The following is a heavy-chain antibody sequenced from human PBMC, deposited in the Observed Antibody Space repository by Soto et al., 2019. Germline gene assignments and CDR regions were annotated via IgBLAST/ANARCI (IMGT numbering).Heavy chain of an antibody. V-gene: IGHV1-2*02. CDR2: VSPKSGGT. D-gene: IGHD2-8*02. CDR3: ARDISGGWTLNWFDP. J-gene: IGHJ5*02. CDR1: GYNFSDYY. Sequence: QVQLVQSAAEAKKPGASVKVSCKASGYNFSDYYIHWVRPAPGQGLEWLGWVSPKSGGTNYAQKFKGRVTMTRDTSSNTVYMDLSGLTSDDAAVFCCARDISGGWTLNWFDPWGQGTLVTVSS.